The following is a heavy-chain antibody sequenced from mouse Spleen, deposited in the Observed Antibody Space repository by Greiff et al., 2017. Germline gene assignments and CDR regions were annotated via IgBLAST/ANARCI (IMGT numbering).Heavy chain of an antibody. J-gene: IGHJ2*01. Sequence: EVKVVESGGGLVKPGGSLKLSCAASGFTFSDYGMHWVRQAPEKGLEWVAYISSGSSTIYYADTVKGRFTISRDNAKNTLFLQMTSLRSEDTAMYYCAREGYGGGDYWGQGTTLTVSS. V-gene: IGHV5-17*01. CDR1: GFTFSDYG. D-gene: IGHD1-1*02. CDR2: ISSGSSTI. CDR3: AREGYGGGDY.